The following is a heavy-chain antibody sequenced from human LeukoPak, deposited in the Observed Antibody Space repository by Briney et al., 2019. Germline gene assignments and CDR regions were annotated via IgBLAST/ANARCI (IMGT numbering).Heavy chain of an antibody. D-gene: IGHD2-2*02. CDR3: ARELLGYCSSTSCYNYMDV. J-gene: IGHJ6*03. Sequence: SETLSLTCTVSGGSISSYYWSWIRQPAGKGLEWIGRMYTSGSTNYNPSLKSRVTMSVDTSKNQFSLKLNSVTAADTAVYYCARELLGYCSSTSCYNYMDVWGKGTTVTVSS. CDR1: GGSISSYY. CDR2: MYTSGST. V-gene: IGHV4-4*07.